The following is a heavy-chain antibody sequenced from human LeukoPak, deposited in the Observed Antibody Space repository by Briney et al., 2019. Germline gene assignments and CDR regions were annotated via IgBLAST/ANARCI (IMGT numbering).Heavy chain of an antibody. CDR3: ARDSNPLTYYYGSGSSQDNWFDP. CDR2: ISYDGSNK. D-gene: IGHD3-10*01. V-gene: IGHV3-30-3*01. CDR1: GFTFSSYA. J-gene: IGHJ5*02. Sequence: GGSLRLSCAASGFTFSSYAMHWVRQAPGKGLEWVAVISYDGSNKYYADSVKGRFTISRDNSKNTLYLQMNSLRAEDTAVYYCARDSNPLTYYYGSGSSQDNWFDPWGQGTLVTVSS.